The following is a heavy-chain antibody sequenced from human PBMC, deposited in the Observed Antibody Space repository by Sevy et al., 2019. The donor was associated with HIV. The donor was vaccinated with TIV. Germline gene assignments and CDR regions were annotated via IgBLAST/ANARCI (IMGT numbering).Heavy chain of an antibody. CDR3: ARDTDYRTLDY. CDR1: GFTFSSYR. J-gene: IGHJ4*02. CDR2: FRSSSSYI. Sequence: GGSLRLSCAASGFTFSSYRMNWVRRAPGKGLEWVSSFRSSSSYIDYADSMKGRFTISRDNAKNSLYLQMNSLRAEDTAVSYCARDTDYRTLDYWGQGTLVTVSS. D-gene: IGHD3-10*01. V-gene: IGHV3-21*01.